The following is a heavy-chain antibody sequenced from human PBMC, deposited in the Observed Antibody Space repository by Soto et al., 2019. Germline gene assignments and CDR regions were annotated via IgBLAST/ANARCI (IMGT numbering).Heavy chain of an antibody. V-gene: IGHV1-69*01. CDR1: GGTFSSYA. CDR3: ERDRSRDGYNYRAFDI. J-gene: IGHJ3*02. Sequence: QVQLVQCGAEVKKPGSSVKVSCKASGGTFSSYAISWVRQAPGQGLEWMGGIIPIFGTANYAQKFQGRFTITADESTSTAYMELSSLRSEDTAVYYCERDRSRDGYNYRAFDIWGQGTMVTVSS. D-gene: IGHD5-12*01. CDR2: IIPIFGTA.